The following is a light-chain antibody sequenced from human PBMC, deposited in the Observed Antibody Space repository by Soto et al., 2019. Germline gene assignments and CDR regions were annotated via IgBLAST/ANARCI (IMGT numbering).Light chain of an antibody. J-gene: IGKJ3*01. Sequence: DIQMTQYPSSVSASVGDRVTITCRSSQGISSWLGWYQQKPGKAPKLLIYAASSLQSGVPSRFIGSGSGTNFTLTISSLQPEDFATYYSQQANSFPLTFGPGTNVDIK. V-gene: IGKV1-12*01. CDR3: QQANSFPLT. CDR2: AAS. CDR1: QGISSW.